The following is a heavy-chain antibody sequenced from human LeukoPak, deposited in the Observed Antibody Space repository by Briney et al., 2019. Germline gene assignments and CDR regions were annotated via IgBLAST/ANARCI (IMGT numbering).Heavy chain of an antibody. CDR2: IYTSGSI. CDR3: VRESKTYDGSVYYPDY. CDR1: GGSIRNYF. Sequence: SETLSLTCSVSGGSIRNYFWSWIRQPAGKGLEWIGRIYTSGSIDYKPSLRSRLTMSVHMSRNQFSLKLTSVIAADTAVYYCVRESKTYDGSVYYPDYWGQGPLVTVSS. V-gene: IGHV4-4*07. J-gene: IGHJ4*02. D-gene: IGHD3-22*01.